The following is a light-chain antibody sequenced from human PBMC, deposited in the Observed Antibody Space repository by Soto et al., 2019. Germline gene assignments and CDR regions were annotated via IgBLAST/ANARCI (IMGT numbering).Light chain of an antibody. CDR2: DTN. V-gene: IGLV7-46*01. Sequence: QAVVTQEPSLTVSPGGTVTLTCGSSTGAVTGGHYPYWFQQKPGQAPRTLISDTNNKHSWTPARFSGSLLGGKAALTISGARPEDEAEYYCLLSYSGAQDWVFGGGTKLTVL. CDR3: LLSYSGAQDWV. CDR1: TGAVTGGHY. J-gene: IGLJ3*02.